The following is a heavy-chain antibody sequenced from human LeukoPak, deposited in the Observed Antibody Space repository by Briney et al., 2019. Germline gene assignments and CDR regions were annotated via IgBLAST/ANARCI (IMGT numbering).Heavy chain of an antibody. CDR1: GGTFSSYA. CDR3: ARGKAVAGLDAFDI. J-gene: IGHJ3*02. CDR2: IIPILGIA. D-gene: IGHD6-19*01. V-gene: IGHV1-69*04. Sequence: ASVKVSCKASGGTFSSYAISWVRQAPGQGLEWMGRIIPILGIANYAQKFQGRVTITADKSTSTAYMELSSLRSEDTAVYYCARGKAVAGLDAFDIWGQGTMVTVSS.